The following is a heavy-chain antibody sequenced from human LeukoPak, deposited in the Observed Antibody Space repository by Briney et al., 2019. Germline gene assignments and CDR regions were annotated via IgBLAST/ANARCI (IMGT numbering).Heavy chain of an antibody. J-gene: IGHJ4*02. V-gene: IGHV1-3*01. D-gene: IGHD3-10*01. Sequence: ASVKVSCKASGYTFTSYAMHWVRQAPGQRLEWMGWINAGNGNTKYSQKFQGRVTITRDTSASTAYMELSSLRSEDTAVYYCARITMVRGVYDYWGQGALVTVSS. CDR1: GYTFTSYA. CDR2: INAGNGNT. CDR3: ARITMVRGVYDY.